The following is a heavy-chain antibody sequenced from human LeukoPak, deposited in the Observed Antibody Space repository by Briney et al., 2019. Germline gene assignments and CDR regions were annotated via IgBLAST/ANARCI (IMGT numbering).Heavy chain of an antibody. CDR1: GFTFSSYW. Sequence: GGSLTLSCAASGFTFSSYWMHWVRQAQGKGLVWVGRINSDGSTTTYADSVKGRFTISRDNATNTPYLQMNRLRTEDTAVCYCARAVAGPSDLDYCGEGTLVTVSS. CDR2: INSDGSTT. CDR3: ARAVAGPSDLDY. D-gene: IGHD6-19*01. J-gene: IGHJ4*02. V-gene: IGHV3-74*03.